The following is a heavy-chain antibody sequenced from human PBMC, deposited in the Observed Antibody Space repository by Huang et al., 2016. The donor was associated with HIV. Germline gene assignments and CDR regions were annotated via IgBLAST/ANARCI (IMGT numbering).Heavy chain of an antibody. D-gene: IGHD3-22*01. J-gene: IGHJ3*02. CDR3: ARDPKYHRIGYYRQRRGIDI. CDR2: MRAAKGDT. CDR1: GYPFPRYG. Sequence: QIQLMQSGPELKQPGASVTVSCKASGYPFPRYGTTWVRQAPGQAPEWMGWMRAAKGDTVYAKKCQGTVTLTTDTPTNMAYMELRSLRSDDTAKYYCARDPKYHRIGYYRQRRGIDIWGQGTMVIVSS. V-gene: IGHV1-18*01.